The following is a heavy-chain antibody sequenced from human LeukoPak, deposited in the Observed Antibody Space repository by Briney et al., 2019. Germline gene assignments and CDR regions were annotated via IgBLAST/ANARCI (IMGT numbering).Heavy chain of an antibody. Sequence: GGSLRLSCAASGFTFSSYAMSWVRQAPGKGLEWVSAISGSGGSTYYADSVKGRFTISSDNSKNTLYLQMNSLRAEDTAVYYCAKDFVVRRYCSGGSCYQRTYYYYYGMDVWGQGTTVTVSS. J-gene: IGHJ6*02. CDR2: ISGSGGST. D-gene: IGHD2-15*01. CDR3: AKDFVVRRYCSGGSCYQRTYYYYYGMDV. CDR1: GFTFSSYA. V-gene: IGHV3-23*01.